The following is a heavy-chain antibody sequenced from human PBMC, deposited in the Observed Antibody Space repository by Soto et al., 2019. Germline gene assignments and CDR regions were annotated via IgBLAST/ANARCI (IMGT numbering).Heavy chain of an antibody. CDR1: GGTFSSYA. V-gene: IGHV1-69*13. CDR2: IIPIFGTA. CDR3: ARPSDVWLLPLDYYYYGMDV. D-gene: IGHD3-22*01. J-gene: IGHJ6*02. Sequence: GASVKVSCKASGGTFSSYAISWVRQAPGQGLEWMGGIIPIFGTANYAQKFQGRVTITADESTSTAYMELSSLRSGDTAVYYCARPSDVWLLPLDYYYYGMDVWGQGTTVTVSS.